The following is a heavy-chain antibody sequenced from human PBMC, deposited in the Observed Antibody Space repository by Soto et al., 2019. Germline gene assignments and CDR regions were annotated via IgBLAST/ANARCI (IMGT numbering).Heavy chain of an antibody. CDR2: INHSGST. D-gene: IGHD3-10*01. J-gene: IGHJ6*03. Sequence: PSETLSLTCAVYGGSFSGYYWSWIRQPPGKGLEWIGEINHSGSTNYNPSLKSRVTISVDTSKNQFSLKLSSVTAADTAVYYCARSRVGMVREVKRVYYMDVWGKGTTVTVSS. CDR3: ARSRVGMVREVKRVYYMDV. V-gene: IGHV4-34*01. CDR1: GGSFSGYY.